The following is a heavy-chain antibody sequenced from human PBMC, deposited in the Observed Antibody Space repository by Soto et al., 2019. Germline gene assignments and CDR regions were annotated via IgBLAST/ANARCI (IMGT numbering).Heavy chain of an antibody. V-gene: IGHV1-18*01. CDR3: ARDLKGSYYDFWSGPDY. CDR1: GYTFTSYG. Sequence: QVQLVQSGAEVKKPGASVKVSCKASGYTFTSYGISWVRQAPGQGLEWMGWISAYNGNTNYAQKLQGRVTMTTDTSTSTAYMVLRSLRSDDTAVYYFARDLKGSYYDFWSGPDYWGQGTLVTVSS. D-gene: IGHD3-3*01. J-gene: IGHJ4*02. CDR2: ISAYNGNT.